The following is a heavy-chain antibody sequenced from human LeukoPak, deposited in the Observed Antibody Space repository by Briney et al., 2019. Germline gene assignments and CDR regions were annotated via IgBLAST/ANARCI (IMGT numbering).Heavy chain of an antibody. CDR2: IYSGGST. V-gene: IGHV3-66*01. CDR1: GFTVSSDY. Sequence: GGSLRLSCAASGFTVSSDYMSWVRQAPGKGLEWVSVIYSGGSTYYADSVKGRFTISRDSSKNTLYLQMNSLRAEDTAVYYCAREGNSPFDYWGQGTLVTVSS. D-gene: IGHD5-18*01. J-gene: IGHJ4*02. CDR3: AREGNSPFDY.